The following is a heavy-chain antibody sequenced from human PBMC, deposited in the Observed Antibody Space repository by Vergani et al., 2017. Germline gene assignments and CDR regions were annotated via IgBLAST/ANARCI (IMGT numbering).Heavy chain of an antibody. CDR2: ISSSSSTI. CDR3: ARDPPPTIFGVVLLDY. V-gene: IGHV3-48*01. CDR1: GFTLSSYS. J-gene: IGHJ4*02. Sequence: EVQLLESGGGLVQSGGSLRLSCAASGFTLSSYSMNWVRQAPGKGLEWVSYISSSSSTIYYADSVKGRFTISRDNAKNSLYLQMNSLRAEDTAVYYCARDPPPTIFGVVLLDYWGQGTLVTVSS. D-gene: IGHD3-3*01.